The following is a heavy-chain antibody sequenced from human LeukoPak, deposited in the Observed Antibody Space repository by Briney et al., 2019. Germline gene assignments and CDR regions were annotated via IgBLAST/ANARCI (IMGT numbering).Heavy chain of an antibody. D-gene: IGHD2-2*02. CDR2: ISGSGDTV. V-gene: IGHV3-48*01. CDR3: AKDRKDCSSTSCYNYYYMDV. J-gene: IGHJ6*03. Sequence: GGSLRLSCAASGFTFSSRSLNWVRQAPGKGLEWVGHISGSGDTVYYADSVKGRFTISRDNSKNTLYLQMNSLRAEDTAVYYCAKDRKDCSSTSCYNYYYMDVWGKGTTVTVSS. CDR1: GFTFSSRS.